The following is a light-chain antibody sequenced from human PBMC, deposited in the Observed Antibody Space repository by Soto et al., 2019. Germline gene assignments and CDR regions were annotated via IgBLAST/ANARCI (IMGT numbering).Light chain of an antibody. J-gene: IGKJ1*01. CDR3: LQYRTYPWT. V-gene: IGKV1-5*03. CDR2: KAS. Sequence: DIQMTQSPSTLSASVGDRVTITCRASQSISSWLAWYQQRPGKAPKLLIYKASSSESGVPSRFSGSESGTEFTLTISSLQPDDFATYYCLQYRTYPWTFGQGTKLEIK. CDR1: QSISSW.